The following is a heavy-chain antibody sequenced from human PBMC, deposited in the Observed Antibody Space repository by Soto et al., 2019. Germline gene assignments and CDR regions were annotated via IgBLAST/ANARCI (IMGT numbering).Heavy chain of an antibody. CDR3: ATVCRFCSGSNSLY. D-gene: IGHD2-15*01. CDR2: ISTGDSPI. V-gene: IGHV3-48*01. J-gene: IGHJ4*02. Sequence: EVQLVESGGALVQPGGSLRLSCAASGFTFSHYAMNWVRQAPGKGLEWVSYISTGDSPIYYADSVKGRFTISRDNAKKSLYLQMISLRAEDTAVYYCATVCRFCSGSNSLYWGRGTLVTVSS. CDR1: GFTFSHYA.